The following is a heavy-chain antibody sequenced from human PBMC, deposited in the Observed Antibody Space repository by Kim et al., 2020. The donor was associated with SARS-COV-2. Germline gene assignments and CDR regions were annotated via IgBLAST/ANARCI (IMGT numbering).Heavy chain of an antibody. Sequence: ASVKGRFTISRDDSKNTAYLQMNSLKTEDTAVYYCTRFPTYYYGSGSIDIWGQGTMVTVSS. J-gene: IGHJ3*02. V-gene: IGHV3-73*01. D-gene: IGHD3-10*01. CDR3: TRFPTYYYGSGSIDI.